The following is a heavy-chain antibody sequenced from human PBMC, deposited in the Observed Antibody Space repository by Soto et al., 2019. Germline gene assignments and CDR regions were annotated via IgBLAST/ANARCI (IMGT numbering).Heavy chain of an antibody. CDR1: GFTFDDYA. J-gene: IGHJ3*02. D-gene: IGHD3-16*02. Sequence: EVQLVESGGGLVQPGRSLRLSCAASGFTFDDYAMHWVRQAPGKGLEWVSGISWNSGSIGYADSVKGRFTISRDNAKNSLYLQMNSLRAEDTALYYCAKDIGRLHLGELSFGGDAFDIWGQGTMVTVSS. CDR3: AKDIGRLHLGELSFGGDAFDI. CDR2: ISWNSGSI. V-gene: IGHV3-9*01.